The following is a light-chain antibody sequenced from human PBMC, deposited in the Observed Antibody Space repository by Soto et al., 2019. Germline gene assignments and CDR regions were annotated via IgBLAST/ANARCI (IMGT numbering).Light chain of an antibody. CDR1: NSNVGYNY. CDR3: ETWDSSLSAVL. Sequence: QSVLTQPPSMSATPGQKVTISCSGSNSNVGYNYVSWYQQLPGTAPKLFIYDNNKRPSGISDRFSGSKSGTSATLAITGLRTGDEADYYCETWDSSLSAVLFGGGTQLTVL. V-gene: IGLV1-51*01. J-gene: IGLJ2*01. CDR2: DNN.